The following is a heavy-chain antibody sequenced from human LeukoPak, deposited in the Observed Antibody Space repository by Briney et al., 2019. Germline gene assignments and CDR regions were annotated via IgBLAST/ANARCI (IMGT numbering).Heavy chain of an antibody. CDR1: GFTFSSYS. J-gene: IGHJ4*02. D-gene: IGHD3-9*01. Sequence: EGSLRLSCAASGFTFSSYSMKWVRHTPGKGLEWVSSISSSSSYKYYADSVKGRFTISRDNAKNSLYLQMSSLRAEDTAVYYCARVRLVLRYFDAGDYWGQGTLVTVSS. CDR3: ARVRLVLRYFDAGDY. V-gene: IGHV3-21*01. CDR2: ISSSSSYK.